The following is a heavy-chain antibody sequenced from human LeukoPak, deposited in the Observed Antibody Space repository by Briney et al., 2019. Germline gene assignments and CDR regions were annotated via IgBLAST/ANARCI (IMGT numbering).Heavy chain of an antibody. CDR3: AKDDYYDSCGYFRS. CDR2: ISGGGGSR. D-gene: IGHD3-22*01. V-gene: IGHV3-23*01. CDR1: GFTFSDYA. Sequence: GGSLRLSCAPSGFTFSDYAMSWVRQASGRGLEWVSAISGGGGSRYYADSVQGRFTISRDNSRNTLYLHINSLRAEDTAVYYCAKDDYYDSCGYFRSWGQGTLVTVSS. J-gene: IGHJ5*02.